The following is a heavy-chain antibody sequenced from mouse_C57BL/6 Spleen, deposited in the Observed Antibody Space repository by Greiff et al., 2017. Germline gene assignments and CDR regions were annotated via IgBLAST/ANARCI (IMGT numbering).Heavy chain of an antibody. J-gene: IGHJ4*01. CDR1: GFTFTTYA. Sequence: VQLKESGGGLVQPKGSLTLSCAASGFTFTTYAMHWVRQAPGKGLEWVARIRSKSSNYATYYADSVKDRFTITRDDSQSMLYLQMNNLKTEDTAMYDCVRDRSSMDYWGQGTSVTVSS. V-gene: IGHV10-3*01. CDR3: VRDRSSMDY. CDR2: IRSKSSNYAT.